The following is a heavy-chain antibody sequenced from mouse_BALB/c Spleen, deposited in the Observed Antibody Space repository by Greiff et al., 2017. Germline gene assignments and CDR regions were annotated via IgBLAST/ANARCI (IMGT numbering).Heavy chain of an antibody. CDR3: ARENYGSSFYFDY. CDR2: IWAGGST. V-gene: IGHV2-9*02. CDR1: GFSLTSYG. Sequence: VQRVESGPGLVAPSQSLSITCTVSGFSLTSYGVHWVRQPPGKGLEWLGVIWAGGSTNYNSALMSRLSISKDNSKSQVFLKMNSLQTDDTAMYYCARENYGSSFYFDYWGQGTTLTVSS. J-gene: IGHJ2*01. D-gene: IGHD1-1*01.